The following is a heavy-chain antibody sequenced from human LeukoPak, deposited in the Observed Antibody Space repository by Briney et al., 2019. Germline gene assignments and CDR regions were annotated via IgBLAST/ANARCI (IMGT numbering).Heavy chain of an antibody. CDR3: AKEKEQHSNYGLNYFDY. CDR1: GFTFSSFG. J-gene: IGHJ4*02. Sequence: GGSLRLSCAASGFTFSSFGIHGVRQAPGKGLEWVAFIRYDGSNKYYADSVKGRFTISRDNSKNTLYLQMNSLRAEDTAVYYCAKEKEQHSNYGLNYFDYWGQGTLVTDSS. V-gene: IGHV3-30*02. D-gene: IGHD4-11*01. CDR2: IRYDGSNK.